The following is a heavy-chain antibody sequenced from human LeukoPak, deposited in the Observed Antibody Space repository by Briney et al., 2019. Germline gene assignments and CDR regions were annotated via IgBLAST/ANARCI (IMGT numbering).Heavy chain of an antibody. D-gene: IGHD3-22*01. CDR1: GGSISRGDYY. J-gene: IGHJ4*02. V-gene: IGHV4-61*08. CDR3: ARSTWLLDK. Sequence: SETLSLTCTVSGGSISRGDYYWSWIRQPPGKGLEWIGYIYYSGSTNYNPSLKSRVTISLDTSKNQFSLKLSSVTAADTAVYYCARSTWLLDKWGQGTLVTVSS. CDR2: IYYSGST.